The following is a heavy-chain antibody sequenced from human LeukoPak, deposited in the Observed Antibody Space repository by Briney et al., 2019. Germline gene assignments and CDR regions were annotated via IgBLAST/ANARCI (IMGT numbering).Heavy chain of an antibody. CDR2: IYYSGST. J-gene: IGHJ4*02. V-gene: IGHV4-59*01. Sequence: SETLSLTCTVSGGSISSCYWSWIRQPPGKGLEWIGYIYYSGSTNYNPSLKSRVTISVDTSKNQFSLKLSSVTAADTAVYYCARADSSGYYVLDYWGQGTLVTVSS. D-gene: IGHD3-22*01. CDR3: ARADSSGYYVLDY. CDR1: GGSISSCY.